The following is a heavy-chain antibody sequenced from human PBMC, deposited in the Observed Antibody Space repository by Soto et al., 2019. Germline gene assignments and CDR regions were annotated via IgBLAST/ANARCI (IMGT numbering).Heavy chain of an antibody. Sequence: ASVKVSCKASGYTFTSYGISWVREAPGQGLEWMGWISPYNGNTNYGQKFQGRVTMTTDTSTSTAYMELRSLRSDDTAVYYCARDCSTVTCPVDYWGQGTLVTVSS. V-gene: IGHV1-18*01. CDR3: ARDCSTVTCPVDY. D-gene: IGHD2-2*01. CDR1: GYTFTSYG. CDR2: ISPYNGNT. J-gene: IGHJ4*02.